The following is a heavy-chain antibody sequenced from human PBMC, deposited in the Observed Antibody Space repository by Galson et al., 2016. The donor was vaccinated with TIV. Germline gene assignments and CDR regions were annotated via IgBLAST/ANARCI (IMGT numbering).Heavy chain of an antibody. CDR3: ARELHWSGRDY. Sequence: SLRLSCAASGFNFGYYGLSWVRQVPGKGLEWVANINGNGVATAYGGSVKGRFTISRDIAKDSVYLQMNSLRAEDTAVYYCARELHWSGRDYWGQGTLVTVSS. CDR1: GFNFGYYG. V-gene: IGHV3-20*04. CDR2: INGNGVAT. J-gene: IGHJ4*02. D-gene: IGHD3-3*01.